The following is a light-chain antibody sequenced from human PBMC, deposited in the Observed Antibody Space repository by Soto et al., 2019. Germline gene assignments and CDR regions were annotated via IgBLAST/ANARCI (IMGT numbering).Light chain of an antibody. CDR2: SAS. V-gene: IGKV3-20*01. CDR1: QSVSSSH. CDR3: KQFNNWPRT. J-gene: IGKJ1*01. Sequence: EIVLTQSPGTLSLSPGERATLSCRASQSVSSSHLAWYQQKPGQAPRLLIYSASSRATGIPDRFSGSGSGTDFTLTIRSLQSEDFAVYYCKQFNNWPRTFGQGTKVDIK.